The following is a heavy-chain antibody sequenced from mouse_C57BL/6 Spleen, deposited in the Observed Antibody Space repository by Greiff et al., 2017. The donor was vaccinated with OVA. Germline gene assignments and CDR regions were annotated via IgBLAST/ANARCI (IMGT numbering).Heavy chain of an antibody. CDR2: ISSGSSTI. CDR3: AREWDYYGSQGNYYAMDY. Sequence: EVKVIESGGGLVKPGGSLKLSCAASGFTFSDYGMHWVRQAPEKGLEWVAYISSGSSTIYYADTVKGRFTISRDNAKNTLFLQMTSLRSEDTAMYYCAREWDYYGSQGNYYAMDYWGQGTSVTVSS. V-gene: IGHV5-17*01. CDR1: GFTFSDYG. D-gene: IGHD1-1*01. J-gene: IGHJ4*01.